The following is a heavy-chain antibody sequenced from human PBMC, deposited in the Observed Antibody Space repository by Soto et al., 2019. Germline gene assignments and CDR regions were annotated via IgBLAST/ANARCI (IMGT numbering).Heavy chain of an antibody. CDR3: TTDEIYYGDYVPIDY. J-gene: IGHJ4*02. CDR2: IKSKTEGGTT. CDR1: GFTFSNAW. V-gene: IGHV3-15*07. Sequence: EVQLVESGGGLVKPGGSLRLSCAASGFTFSNAWMNWVRQAPGKGLEWVGRIKSKTEGGTTDYAAPVKGRITISRDDSKNTLYLQMNSLKTEDTAVYYCTTDEIYYGDYVPIDYWGQGTLVTVSS. D-gene: IGHD4-17*01.